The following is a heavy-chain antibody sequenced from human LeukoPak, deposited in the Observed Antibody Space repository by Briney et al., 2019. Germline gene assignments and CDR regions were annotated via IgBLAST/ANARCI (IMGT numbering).Heavy chain of an antibody. CDR3: ARGVLDHCSSTSCSYRGLDY. Sequence: GSSVKVSCKASGGTFSSYAISWVRQAPGQGLEWMGGIIPIFGTANYAQKFQGRVTITTDESTSTAYMGLSSLRSEDTAVYYCARGVLDHCSSTSCSYRGLDYWGQGTLVTVSS. V-gene: IGHV1-69*05. CDR1: GGTFSSYA. D-gene: IGHD2-2*01. CDR2: IIPIFGTA. J-gene: IGHJ4*02.